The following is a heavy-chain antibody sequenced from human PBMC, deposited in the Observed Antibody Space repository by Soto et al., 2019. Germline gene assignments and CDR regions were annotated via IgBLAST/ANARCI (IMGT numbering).Heavy chain of an antibody. CDR1: GFTFNDYY. CDR2: SRNKASSYTT. D-gene: IGHD1-26*01. V-gene: IGHV3-72*01. CDR3: SRLSTSSGSNYNWYDFDY. J-gene: IGHJ4*02. Sequence: GGSLRLSCAASGFTFNDYYMDWVRQAPGKGLEWVGRSRNKASSYTTEYAASVKGRFTILRDVSKDSLYLQMNSLKIEDTAVYYCSRLSTSSGSNYNWYDFDYWGRGTLVTVLL.